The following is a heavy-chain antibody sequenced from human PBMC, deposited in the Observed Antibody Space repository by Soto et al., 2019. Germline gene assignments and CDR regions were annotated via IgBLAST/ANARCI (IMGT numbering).Heavy chain of an antibody. CDR2: ISYDGSNK. CDR1: GFTFSSYA. CDR3: ARGVDTAMVFQYYYYGMDV. D-gene: IGHD5-18*01. Sequence: TGGSLRLSCAASGFTFSSYAMHWVRQAPGKGLEWVAVISYDGSNKYYADSVKGRFTISRDNSKNTLYLQMNSLRAEDTAVYYCARGVDTAMVFQYYYYGMDVWGQGTTVTVSS. V-gene: IGHV3-30-3*01. J-gene: IGHJ6*02.